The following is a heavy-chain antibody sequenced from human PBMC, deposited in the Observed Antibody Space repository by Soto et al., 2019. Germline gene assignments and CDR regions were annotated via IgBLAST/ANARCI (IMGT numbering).Heavy chain of an antibody. V-gene: IGHV3-74*01. CDR1: GFTFSSYW. Sequence: GGSLRLSCAASGFTFSSYWMHWVRQAPGKGLVWVSRINIVGSSTSYADSVKGRFTISRDNAKNTLYLQMNSLRAEDTVLYYCARVRDDWAAERYFGYWGQGTLVTVSS. CDR2: INIVGSST. CDR3: ARVRDDWAAERYFGY. J-gene: IGHJ4*02. D-gene: IGHD6-13*01.